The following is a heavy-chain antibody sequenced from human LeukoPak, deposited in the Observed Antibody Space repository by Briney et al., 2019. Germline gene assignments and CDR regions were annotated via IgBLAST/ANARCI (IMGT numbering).Heavy chain of an antibody. J-gene: IGHJ1*01. V-gene: IGHV4-61*05. CDR1: GGSISSSSYY. Sequence: SETLSLTCTVSGGSISSSSYYWGWIRQPPGKGLEWIGYIYYSGSTNYNPSLKSRVAISVDTSKNQFSLKLSSVTAADTAVYYCARGDYDILTGQRYFQHWGQGTLVTVSS. D-gene: IGHD3-9*01. CDR3: ARGDYDILTGQRYFQH. CDR2: IYYSGST.